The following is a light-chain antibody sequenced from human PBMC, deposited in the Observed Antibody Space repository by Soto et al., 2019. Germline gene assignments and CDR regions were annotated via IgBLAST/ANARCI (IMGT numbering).Light chain of an antibody. V-gene: IGLV1-47*01. CDR3: VAWDDNLRSRV. J-gene: IGLJ3*02. CDR2: MNN. Sequence: QSVLTQPPSLSGTPGQTVTISCIGSRSNIGSAIVHWYQQLPGTAPKHLIYMNNQRPSGVPDRFSGSKSGTSASLVITGLRPEDEAEYYCVAWDDNLRSRVFGGGTKVTVL. CDR1: RSNIGSAI.